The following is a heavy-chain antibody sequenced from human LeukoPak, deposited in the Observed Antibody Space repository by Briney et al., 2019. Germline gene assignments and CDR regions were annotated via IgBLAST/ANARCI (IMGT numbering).Heavy chain of an antibody. CDR2: IYPGDSDT. D-gene: IGHD6-6*01. Sequence: GESLKISCKGSGYSFTSYWIGWVRQMPGKGLEWMGIIYPGDSDTRYSPSFQGQVTISADKSNSTAYLQWSSLKASDSTMYYCARLRSSSSGDAFDIWGQGTMVTVSS. CDR1: GYSFTSYW. CDR3: ARLRSSSSGDAFDI. V-gene: IGHV5-51*01. J-gene: IGHJ3*02.